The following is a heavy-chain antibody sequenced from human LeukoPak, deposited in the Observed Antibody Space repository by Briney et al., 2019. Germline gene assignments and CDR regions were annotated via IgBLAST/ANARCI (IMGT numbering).Heavy chain of an antibody. CDR2: ISGSGGST. D-gene: IGHD6-19*01. CDR1: GFTFSSYA. Sequence: GGSLRLSCAASGFTFSSYAMSWVRQAPGKGLEWVSAISGSGGSTYYADSVKGRFTISRDNSKNTLYPQMNSLRAEDTAVYYCAKSKTIAVAGRGYYWGQGTLVTVSS. V-gene: IGHV3-23*01. CDR3: AKSKTIAVAGRGYY. J-gene: IGHJ4*02.